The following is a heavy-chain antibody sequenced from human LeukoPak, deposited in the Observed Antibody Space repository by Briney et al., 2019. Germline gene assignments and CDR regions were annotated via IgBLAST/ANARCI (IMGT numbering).Heavy chain of an antibody. Sequence: AGGSLRLSCAASGFTVSSNYMSWVRQAPGKGLEWVANINQDGNKKNYVDSVKGRFTISRDNAKNSLYLQMNSLRAEDTAVYYCARAYFDHWGQGTLVTVSS. CDR1: GFTVSSNY. V-gene: IGHV3-7*04. CDR3: ARAYFDH. CDR2: INQDGNKK. J-gene: IGHJ4*02.